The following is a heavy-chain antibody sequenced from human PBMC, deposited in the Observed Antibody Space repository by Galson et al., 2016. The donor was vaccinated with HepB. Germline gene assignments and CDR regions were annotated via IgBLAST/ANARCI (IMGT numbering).Heavy chain of an antibody. CDR2: IYYTGRA. CDR1: GDPISSSY. CDR3: ARDRGPGL. Sequence: SETLSLTCTVSGDPISSSYWSWIRQPPGSGLEWIGYIYYTGRASYNPSLKSRVTISIDTSKNQFSLNLSSVTAADTAVYYCARDRGPGLWGQGTLVTVSS. V-gene: IGHV4-59*01. D-gene: IGHD3-10*01. J-gene: IGHJ4*02.